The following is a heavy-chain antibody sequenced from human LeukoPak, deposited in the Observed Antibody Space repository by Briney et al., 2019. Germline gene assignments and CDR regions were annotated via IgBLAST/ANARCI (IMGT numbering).Heavy chain of an antibody. Sequence: PSGTLSLTCAVSGGSISSSNWWSWVRQPPGKGLEWIGEIYHSGSTNYNPSLKSRVTISVDTSKNQFSLKLSSVTAADTAVYYCARSVHNWNDYFGYWGQGTLVTVSS. CDR3: ARSVHNWNDYFGY. V-gene: IGHV4-4*02. CDR2: IYHSGST. CDR1: GGSISSSNW. D-gene: IGHD1-20*01. J-gene: IGHJ4*01.